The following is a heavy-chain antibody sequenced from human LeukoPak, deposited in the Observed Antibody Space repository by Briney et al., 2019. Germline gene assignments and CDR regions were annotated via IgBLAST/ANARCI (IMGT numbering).Heavy chain of an antibody. CDR2: IIPMFGST. CDR3: ARAASNYDFWSGYPNPLNYFDY. CDR1: GGTFSSYT. J-gene: IGHJ4*02. V-gene: IGHV1-69*06. D-gene: IGHD3-3*01. Sequence: SVKVSCKASGGTFSSYTITWVRQAPGQGLEWMRGIIPMFGSTNYAQKFHGRVTITADKSTSTAYMELRSLRSDDTAVYYCARAASNYDFWSGYPNPLNYFDYWGQGTLVTVSS.